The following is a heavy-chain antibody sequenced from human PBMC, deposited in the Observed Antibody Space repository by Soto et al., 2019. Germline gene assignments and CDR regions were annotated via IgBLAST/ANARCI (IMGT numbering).Heavy chain of an antibody. J-gene: IGHJ4*02. Sequence: EVQLVESGGGLVKPGGSLRLSCAASGFTFSSYTVNWVRQAPGKGLEWVSSISSSSSYRYYADSMKGRFTISRANAKNSLYLQMNSLRAEDTAVYYCARDFRGYGDSSYPYYFDYWGQGTLVTVSS. V-gene: IGHV3-21*01. CDR2: ISSSSSYR. D-gene: IGHD4-17*01. CDR3: ARDFRGYGDSSYPYYFDY. CDR1: GFTFSSYT.